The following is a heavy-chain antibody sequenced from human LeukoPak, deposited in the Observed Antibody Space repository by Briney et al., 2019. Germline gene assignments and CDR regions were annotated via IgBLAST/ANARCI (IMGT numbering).Heavy chain of an antibody. D-gene: IGHD6-19*01. CDR3: AKDRWLVRNYFDY. V-gene: IGHV3-30*02. Sequence: PGGSLRLSCAASGLTFSSYGMHWGRQAPGKGLEGVAFIRYDGSNKYYADSVKGRFTISRDNSKNTLYLQMNSLRAEDTAVYYCAKDRWLVRNYFDYWGQGTLVTVSS. CDR2: IRYDGSNK. CDR1: GLTFSSYG. J-gene: IGHJ4*02.